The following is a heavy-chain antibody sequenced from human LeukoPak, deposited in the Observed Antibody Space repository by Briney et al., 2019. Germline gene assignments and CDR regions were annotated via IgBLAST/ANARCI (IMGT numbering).Heavy chain of an antibody. J-gene: IGHJ4*02. V-gene: IGHV4-59*01. D-gene: IGHD6-19*01. CDR2: IYYNGNT. CDR1: GGSITNYY. CDR3: ARTYSSAWHRLDY. Sequence: SETLSLTCAVSGGSITNYYWHWIRQTPGKGLEWIGCIYYNGNTNYNPSLKSRVTISVDTSKNQFSLKLNSLTAADTAVYYCARTYSSAWHRLDYWGQGALVTVSS.